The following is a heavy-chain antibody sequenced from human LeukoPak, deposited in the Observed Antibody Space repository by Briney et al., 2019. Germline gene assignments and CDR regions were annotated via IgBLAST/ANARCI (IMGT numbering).Heavy chain of an antibody. J-gene: IGHJ5*02. CDR1: GGTFSSYA. V-gene: IGHV1-69*04. D-gene: IGHD6-19*01. CDR3: AFERASSGWLRFLDP. Sequence: ASVKVSCKASGGTFSSYAISWVRQAPGQGLEWMGRIIPILGIANYAQKFQGRVTITADKSTSTAYMELSSLRSEDTAVYYCAFERASSGWLRFLDPWGQGTLVTVSS. CDR2: IIPILGIA.